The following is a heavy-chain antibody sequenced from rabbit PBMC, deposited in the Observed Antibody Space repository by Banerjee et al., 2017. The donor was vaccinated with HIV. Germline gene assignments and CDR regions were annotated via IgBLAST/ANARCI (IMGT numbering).Heavy chain of an antibody. V-gene: IGHV1S40*01. Sequence: QSLEESGGDLVKPEGSLTLTCTASGFSFSSSHYMCWVRQAPGKGLEWIACIYGDSSGSSYYANWAKGRFIISKASSTTVTLQMTSLTAADTATHFCARGVGDSYPYYGMDLWGQGTLVTVS. CDR2: IYGDSSGSS. CDR1: GFSFSSSHY. CDR3: ARGVGDSYPYYGMDL. D-gene: IGHD7-1*01. J-gene: IGHJ6*01.